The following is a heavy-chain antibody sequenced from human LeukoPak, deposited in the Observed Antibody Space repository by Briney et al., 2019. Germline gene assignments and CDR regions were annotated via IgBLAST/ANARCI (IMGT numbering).Heavy chain of an antibody. CDR1: GGSISGYY. J-gene: IGHJ4*02. D-gene: IGHD3-9*01. CDR2: IYYSGST. V-gene: IGHV4-59*08. Sequence: PSETLSLTCTVSGGSISGYYWSWIRQPPGKELEWIGYIYYSGSTKYNPSLKSQVIISVDTSKNQFSLKLSSVTAADTAVYYCARHSLILTGYPFDYWGQGTLVTVSS. CDR3: ARHSLILTGYPFDY.